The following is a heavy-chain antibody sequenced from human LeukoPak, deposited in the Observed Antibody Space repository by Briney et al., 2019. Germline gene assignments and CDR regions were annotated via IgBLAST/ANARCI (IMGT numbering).Heavy chain of an antibody. D-gene: IGHD3-16*02. Sequence: SETLSLTCAVYGGSFSGYYWSWIRQPPGKGLEWIGEINHSGSTNYNPSLKSRVTISVDMSKNQFSLKLSSVTAADTAVYYCARGPSFSAHDYWGQGTLVTVSS. CDR3: ARGPSFSAHDY. V-gene: IGHV4-34*01. CDR1: GGSFSGYY. J-gene: IGHJ4*02. CDR2: INHSGST.